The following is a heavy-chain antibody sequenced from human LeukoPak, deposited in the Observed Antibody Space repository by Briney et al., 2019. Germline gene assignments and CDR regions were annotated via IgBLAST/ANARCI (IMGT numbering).Heavy chain of an antibody. Sequence: ASVRVSCTVSGYTPTELSTHWVRQAPGKGLGWMGGFDPEVGETIYAQKFKGRVTMTEDTSTDAAYMELSSLRSEDRAVYYCETAGMATIMPLDYWGEGTLVTASS. D-gene: IGHD5-24*01. CDR3: ETAGMATIMPLDY. J-gene: IGHJ4*02. V-gene: IGHV1-24*01. CDR1: GYTPTELS. CDR2: FDPEVGET.